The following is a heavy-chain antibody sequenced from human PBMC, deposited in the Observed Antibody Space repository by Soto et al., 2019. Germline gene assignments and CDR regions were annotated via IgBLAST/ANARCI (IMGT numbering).Heavy chain of an antibody. D-gene: IGHD3-22*01. CDR1: GDSISNSRFY. Sequence: SETLSLTCSVSGDSISNSRFYWAWIRQPPGEGLEWIGSIYHTGNAYYNPSLKSRVTIFVDTSKNQFSLKLTSVTAADTALYYCARDYFDSSDYTTNWFDYWGQGTLVTVSS. J-gene: IGHJ5*01. CDR2: IYHTGNA. V-gene: IGHV4-39*01. CDR3: ARDYFDSSDYTTNWFDY.